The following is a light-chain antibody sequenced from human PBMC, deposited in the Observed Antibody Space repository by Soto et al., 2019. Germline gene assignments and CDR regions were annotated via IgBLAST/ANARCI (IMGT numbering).Light chain of an antibody. V-gene: IGKV1-27*01. Sequence: DIQMTQSPSTLSGSVGDRVTITCRASQTISSWLAWYQQKPGKVPKRLIYAASTLQSGVPSRFSGSGSGTDFTLTISSLQPEDVATYYCQKYNSAPRAFGQGTKVDIK. CDR2: AAS. CDR3: QKYNSAPRA. J-gene: IGKJ1*01. CDR1: QTISSW.